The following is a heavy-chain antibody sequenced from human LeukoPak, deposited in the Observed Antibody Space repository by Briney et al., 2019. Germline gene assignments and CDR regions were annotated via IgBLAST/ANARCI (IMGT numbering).Heavy chain of an antibody. J-gene: IGHJ4*02. CDR3: ARHGGARGYSYGYHFDY. Sequence: PSETLSLTCTVFGGSISSYYWSWIRQPPGKGLEWIGYIYYSGSTNYNPSLKSRVTISVDTSKNQFSLKLSSVTAADTAVYYCARHGGARGYSYGYHFDYWGQGTLVTVSS. V-gene: IGHV4-59*08. CDR1: GGSISSYY. CDR2: IYYSGST. D-gene: IGHD5-18*01.